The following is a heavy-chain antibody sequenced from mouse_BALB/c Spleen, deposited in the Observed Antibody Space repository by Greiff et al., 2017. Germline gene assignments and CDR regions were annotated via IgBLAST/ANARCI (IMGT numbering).Heavy chain of an antibody. CDR2: IDPANGNT. J-gene: IGHJ2*01. CDR3: ARGDYYGSRDY. CDR1: GFNIKDTY. Sequence: LVESGAELVKPGASVKLSCTASGFNIKDTYMHWVKQRPEQGLEWIGRIDPANGNTKYDPKFQGKATITADTSSNTAYLQLSSLTSEDTAVYYCARGDYYGSRDYWGQGTTLTVS. V-gene: IGHV14-3*02. D-gene: IGHD1-1*01.